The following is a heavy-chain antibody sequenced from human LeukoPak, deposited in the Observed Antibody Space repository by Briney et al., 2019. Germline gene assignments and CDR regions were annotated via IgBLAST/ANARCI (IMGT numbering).Heavy chain of an antibody. CDR3: AMSTGWFGDYDY. CDR2: IYGGDSDT. V-gene: IGHV5-51*01. Sequence: GGSLKISCKGSGYHFTNQWIGWVRQTPGKGLEWMGTIYGGDSDTRYSPSFRVQVPISVDQSISTAYLQRGSLQASDSAMYYCAMSTGWFGDYDYWGQGTLVTVSS. D-gene: IGHD3-10*01. J-gene: IGHJ4*02. CDR1: GYHFTNQW.